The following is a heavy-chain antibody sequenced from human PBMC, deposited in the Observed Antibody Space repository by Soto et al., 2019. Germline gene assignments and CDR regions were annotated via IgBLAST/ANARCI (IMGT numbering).Heavy chain of an antibody. CDR1: VFTFSSYG. D-gene: IGHD6-6*01. CDR3: AKAQSIPLVDY. CDR2: ISYDGSNK. Sequence: GGSLRLSCAASVFTFSSYGMHWFRQAPGKGLEWVAVISYDGSNKYYADSVKGRFTISRDNSKNTLYLQMNSLRAEDTAVYYCAKAQSIPLVDYWGQGTLVTVYS. V-gene: IGHV3-30*18. J-gene: IGHJ4*02.